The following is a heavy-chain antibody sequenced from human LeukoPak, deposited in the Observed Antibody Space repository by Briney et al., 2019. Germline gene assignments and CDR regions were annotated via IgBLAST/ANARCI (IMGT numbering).Heavy chain of an antibody. Sequence: GESLKISCKGSGYSFTSYWIGWVRQMPGKGLEWMGIIFPGDSDTRYSPSFQGQVIISADKSSSTAYLQWSSLKASDTAMYYCARGDPRYYFDYWGQGTLVTVSS. CDR1: GYSFTSYW. D-gene: IGHD4-17*01. V-gene: IGHV5-51*01. CDR3: ARGDPRYYFDY. CDR2: IFPGDSDT. J-gene: IGHJ4*02.